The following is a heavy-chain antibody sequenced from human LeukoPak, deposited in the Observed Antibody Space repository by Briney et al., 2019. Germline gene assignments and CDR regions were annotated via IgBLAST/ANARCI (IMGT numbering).Heavy chain of an antibody. D-gene: IGHD1-26*01. CDR2: IYHSGGS. Sequence: PSGTLSLTCAVSGGSISSSNWWSWVRQPPGKGLEWIGEIYHSGGSNYNPSLKSRVTISVDTSKNQFSLKLSSVTAADTAVYYCARALDLLGLDYWGQGTLVTVSS. V-gene: IGHV4-4*02. CDR3: ARALDLLGLDY. CDR1: GGSISSSNW. J-gene: IGHJ4*02.